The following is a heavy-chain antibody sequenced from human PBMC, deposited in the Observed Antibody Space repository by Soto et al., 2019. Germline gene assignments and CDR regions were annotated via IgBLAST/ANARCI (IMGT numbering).Heavy chain of an antibody. CDR2: ISSSSSYI. D-gene: IGHD2-2*01. CDR3: ARAGMGVPAAMLEGYYYYYYMDV. CDR1: GFTFSSYS. Sequence: GGSLRLSCAASGFTFSSYSMNWVRQAPGKGLEWVSSISSSSSYIYYADSVKGRFTISRDNAKNSLYLQMNSLRAEDTAVYYCARAGMGVPAAMLEGYYYYYYMDVWGKGTTVTVSS. V-gene: IGHV3-21*01. J-gene: IGHJ6*03.